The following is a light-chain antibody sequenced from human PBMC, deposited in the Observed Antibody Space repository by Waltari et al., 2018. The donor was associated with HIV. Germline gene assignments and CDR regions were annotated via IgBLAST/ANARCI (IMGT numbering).Light chain of an antibody. J-gene: IGLJ2*01. CDR2: SNT. Sequence: QSLLTQSPSASGTPGQRVNISCFGTSSNIGSRSVNWYQHFPGTPPKRPIFSNTERPAGVPDRFSGSKSGTSASLAISGLHSQDEADYYCSAWDVTLNGLVFGGGTRLSVL. V-gene: IGLV1-44*01. CDR3: SAWDVTLNGLV. CDR1: SSNIGSRS.